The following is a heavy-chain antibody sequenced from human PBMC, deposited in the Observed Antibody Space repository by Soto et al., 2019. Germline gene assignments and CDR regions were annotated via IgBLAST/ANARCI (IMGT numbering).Heavy chain of an antibody. CDR3: ARGPRSSWYNWFDP. CDR2: INQRGST. D-gene: IGHD6-13*01. V-gene: IGHV4-34*01. J-gene: IGHJ5*02. CDR1: GASVSVYY. Sequence: PSETLSLTCAVDGASVSVYYGGWIRHPPGEGLEWMGEINQRGSTNHKPSLKSRVTISVDTSKNQFSLKLSSVTAADTAVYYCARGPRSSWYNWFDPWGQGTLVTVSS.